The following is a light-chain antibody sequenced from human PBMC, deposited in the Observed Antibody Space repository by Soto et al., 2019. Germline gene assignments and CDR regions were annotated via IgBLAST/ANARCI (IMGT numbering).Light chain of an antibody. J-gene: IGKJ1*01. CDR2: GAS. V-gene: IGKV3-20*01. Sequence: EIVLTQSPGTLSLSPGERATLSCRASQSVSNNYLALYQQKPGQAPRLLIYGASNRATGIPDRFSGSGSGTEFTLTVSRLETEDFAVYYCQQYGRSPTTFGQGTKVDIK. CDR1: QSVSNNY. CDR3: QQYGRSPTT.